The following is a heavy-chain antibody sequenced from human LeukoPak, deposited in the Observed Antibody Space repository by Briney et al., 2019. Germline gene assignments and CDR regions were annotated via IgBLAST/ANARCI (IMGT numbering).Heavy chain of an antibody. CDR1: GFTFDDYG. V-gene: IGHV3-20*04. CDR3: ARDDSRGYYYDSSGYSNDY. Sequence: PGGSLRLSCAASGFTFDDYGMSWVRQAPGKGLEWVSGINWNGGSTGYADSVKGRFTISRDNAKNSLYLQMNSLRAEDTALYYCARDDSRGYYYDSSGYSNDYWGQGTLVTVSS. D-gene: IGHD3-22*01. CDR2: INWNGGST. J-gene: IGHJ4*02.